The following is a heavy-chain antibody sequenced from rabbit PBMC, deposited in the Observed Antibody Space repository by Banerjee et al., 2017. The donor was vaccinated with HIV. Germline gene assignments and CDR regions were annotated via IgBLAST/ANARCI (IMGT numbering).Heavy chain of an antibody. Sequence: QSLEESGGDLVKPGASLTLTCTASGFSLSSYWICWVRQAPGKGLEWIGCMNTGSGNTYYASWAKGRFTITKTSSTTVTLQMTSLTAADMATYFCARELVVVLMGLGYYGMDLWGPGTLVTVS. J-gene: IGHJ6*01. V-gene: IGHV1S40*01. CDR1: GFSLSSYW. CDR2: MNTGSGNT. D-gene: IGHD8-1*01. CDR3: ARELVVVLMGLGYYGMDL.